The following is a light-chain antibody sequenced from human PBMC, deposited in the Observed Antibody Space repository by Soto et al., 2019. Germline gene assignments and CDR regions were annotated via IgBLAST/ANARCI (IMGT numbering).Light chain of an antibody. J-gene: IGKJ5*01. CDR3: QQRYDWPLT. V-gene: IGKV3-11*01. CDR2: DAS. Sequence: EIVLTQSPANLSLSPGERATLSCRASQSVGSFLAWYQQKPGQAPRLLIYDASNGATGIPARFSGSGSGTDFTLTISSLEPEDFAVYYCQQRYDWPLTFGPGTRLEVK. CDR1: QSVGSF.